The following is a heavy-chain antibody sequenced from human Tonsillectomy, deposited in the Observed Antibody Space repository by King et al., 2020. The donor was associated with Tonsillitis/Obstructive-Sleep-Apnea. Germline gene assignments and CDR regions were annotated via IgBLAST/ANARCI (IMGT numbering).Heavy chain of an antibody. D-gene: IGHD2-2*01. J-gene: IGHJ6*03. CDR3: AKDPIHCSSTSCFVYYYYYMDV. CDR2: ISGSGGST. Sequence: VQLVESGGGLVQPGGSLRLSCAASGFTFSSYAMSWVRQAPGKGLEWVSAISGSGGSTYYADSVKGRFTISRDNSKNTLYLQMNSLRAEDTAVYYCAKDPIHCSSTSCFVYYYYYMDVWGKGTTVTVSS. CDR1: GFTFSSYA. V-gene: IGHV3-23*04.